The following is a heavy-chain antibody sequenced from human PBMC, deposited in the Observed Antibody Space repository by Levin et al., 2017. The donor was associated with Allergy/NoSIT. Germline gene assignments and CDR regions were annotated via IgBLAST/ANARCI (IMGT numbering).Heavy chain of an antibody. CDR1: GFSFDDYA. V-gene: IGHV3-9*01. Sequence: SLKISCTASGFSFDDYAMHWVRQVPGKGLEWVPGISWDSVNIAYGDSVKGRFTISRDNAKKSLHLQMNSLRLEDTAVYYCAKGKFEDSSLFYFNLWGQGLLVTVSS. CDR2: ISWDSVNI. D-gene: IGHD3-22*01. CDR3: AKGKFEDSSLFYFNL. J-gene: IGHJ4*02.